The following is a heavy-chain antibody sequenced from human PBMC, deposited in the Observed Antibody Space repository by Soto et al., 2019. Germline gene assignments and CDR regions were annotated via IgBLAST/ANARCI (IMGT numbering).Heavy chain of an antibody. J-gene: IGHJ3*02. V-gene: IGHV3-74*01. CDR2: INSDGSST. CDR3: ARRRGGYCSGGSCFGAFDI. D-gene: IGHD2-15*01. Sequence: GGSLRLSCAASGFTFSSYWMHWVRQAPGKGLVWVSRINSDGSSTSYADSVKGRFTISRDNAKNTLYLQMNSLRAEDTAVYYCARRRGGYCSGGSCFGAFDIWGQGTMVTVSS. CDR1: GFTFSSYW.